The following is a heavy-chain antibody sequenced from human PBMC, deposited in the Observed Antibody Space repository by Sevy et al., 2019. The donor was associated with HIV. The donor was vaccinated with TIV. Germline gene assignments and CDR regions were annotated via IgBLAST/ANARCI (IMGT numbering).Heavy chain of an antibody. CDR1: RFTFENYG. Sequence: GGSLRLSCAVSRFTFENYGMSWVRQAPGKGLEWVTGISWNGGTKNYVDSVKGRFTISRDNAKNSLNLQMDSLRVEDTAVYYCARNTGFAYGDNGFDPWGQGTLVTVSS. CDR2: ISWNGGTK. CDR3: ARNTGFAYGDNGFDP. J-gene: IGHJ5*02. V-gene: IGHV3-20*04. D-gene: IGHD5-12*01.